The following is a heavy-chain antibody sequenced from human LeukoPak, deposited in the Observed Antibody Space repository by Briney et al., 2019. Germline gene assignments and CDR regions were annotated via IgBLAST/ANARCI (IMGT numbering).Heavy chain of an antibody. D-gene: IGHD3-22*01. CDR1: GFTFSTFG. CDR3: AREGYYDSSGHAFDI. Sequence: PGRSLRLSCAASGFTFSTFGMHWVRQAPGKGLEWVAVISSDGSNKYYADSVKGRFTISRDNSKNTLYLQMNSLRAEDTAVYYCAREGYYDSSGHAFDIWGQGTMVTVSS. J-gene: IGHJ3*02. CDR2: ISSDGSNK. V-gene: IGHV3-30*03.